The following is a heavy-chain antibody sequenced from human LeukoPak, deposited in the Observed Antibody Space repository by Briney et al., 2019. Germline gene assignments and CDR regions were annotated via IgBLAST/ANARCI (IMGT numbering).Heavy chain of an antibody. CDR1: GFDFSSNW. Sequence: GGSLRLSCAASGFDFSSNWMHWVRHAPGQGLVWVSRIKGDGISTNYADSVKGRFTISRDIAKNTLYLQMNSLRAEDTGVYYCAKDHYWSIDYWGRGTLVIVS. J-gene: IGHJ4*02. CDR2: IKGDGIST. V-gene: IGHV3-74*01. CDR3: AKDHYWSIDY. D-gene: IGHD3-3*01.